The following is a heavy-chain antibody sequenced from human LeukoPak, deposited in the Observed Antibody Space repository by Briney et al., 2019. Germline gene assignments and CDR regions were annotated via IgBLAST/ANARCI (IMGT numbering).Heavy chain of an antibody. Sequence: SETLSLTCTVSGGSISRGSYYWSWIRQPAGKGPECIGRIYTSGSTEYNPSLKSRVSMSLDTSKNQLSLKLSSETAADTAVYYCARGGGATTHFDYWGQGTLVTVSS. J-gene: IGHJ4*02. V-gene: IGHV4-61*02. CDR1: GGSISRGSYY. CDR3: ARGGGATTHFDY. CDR2: IYTSGST. D-gene: IGHD1-26*01.